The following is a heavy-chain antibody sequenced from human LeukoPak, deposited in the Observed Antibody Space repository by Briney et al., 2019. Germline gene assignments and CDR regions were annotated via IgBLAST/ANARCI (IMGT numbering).Heavy chain of an antibody. V-gene: IGHV4-39*01. Sequence: SETLSLTYTVSGGSISSSSYYWGWIRQPPGKGLEWIGSIYYSGSTYYNPSLKSRVTISVDTSKNQFSLKLSSVTAADTAVYYCARQGVGILTGVDYWGQGTLVTVSS. CDR1: GGSISSSSYY. CDR2: IYYSGST. CDR3: ARQGVGILTGVDY. D-gene: IGHD3-9*01. J-gene: IGHJ4*02.